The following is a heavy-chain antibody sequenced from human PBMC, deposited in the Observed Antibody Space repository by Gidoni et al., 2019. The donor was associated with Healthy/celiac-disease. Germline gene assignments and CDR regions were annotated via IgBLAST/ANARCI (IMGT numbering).Heavy chain of an antibody. CDR3: ARLDTWIQLWSFDY. Sequence: QLQLQESGPGLVKPSATLSLTCTVSGGSISSSSYYWGWIRQPPGKGLELIGSIYYSGSTYYNPSLKSRVTISVDTSKNQFSLKLSSVTAADTAVYYCARLDTWIQLWSFDYWGQGTLVTVSS. D-gene: IGHD5-18*01. CDR1: GGSISSSSYY. J-gene: IGHJ4*02. V-gene: IGHV4-39*01. CDR2: IYYSGST.